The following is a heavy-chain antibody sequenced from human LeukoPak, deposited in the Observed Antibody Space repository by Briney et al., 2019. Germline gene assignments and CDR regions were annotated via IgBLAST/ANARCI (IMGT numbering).Heavy chain of an antibody. V-gene: IGHV5-51*01. Sequence: GVCLKSSCHGSAYSFTSYCIGWVGHAPGKGLEWMGIVYPGDSDTRYSPSFQGQVTISPDKSISTAYLQWSSLKASDTAMYYCAGQHDILTGRNHIDYWGQGTLVTVSS. CDR2: VYPGDSDT. CDR3: AGQHDILTGRNHIDY. CDR1: AYSFTSYC. D-gene: IGHD3-9*01. J-gene: IGHJ4*02.